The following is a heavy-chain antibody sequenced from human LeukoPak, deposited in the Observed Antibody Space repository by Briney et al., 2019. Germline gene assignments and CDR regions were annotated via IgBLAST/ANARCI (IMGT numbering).Heavy chain of an antibody. CDR3: VTEPYYDYVWGSYRPPALDI. CDR1: GYTFTELS. D-gene: IGHD3-16*02. CDR2: FDPEDGET. Sequence: SVKVSCKVSGYTFTELSMHWVRQAPGKGLEWMGGFDPEDGETIYAQKFQGRVTMTEDTSTDTAYMELSSLRSEDTAVYYCVTEPYYDYVWGSYRPPALDIWGQGTMVTVSS. J-gene: IGHJ3*02. V-gene: IGHV1-24*01.